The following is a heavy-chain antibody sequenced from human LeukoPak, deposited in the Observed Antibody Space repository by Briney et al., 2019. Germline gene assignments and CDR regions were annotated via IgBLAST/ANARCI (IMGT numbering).Heavy chain of an antibody. D-gene: IGHD6-19*01. CDR1: GGSINSYY. J-gene: IGHJ4*02. Sequence: SETLSLTCTVSGGSINSYYWSWIRQPPGKGLEWTGYIYYSGSTNYNPSLKSRVTISVDTSKNQFPLKLSSVTAADTAVYYCARTGSGWTRGFDYWGQGTLVTVSS. CDR3: ARTGSGWTRGFDY. CDR2: IYYSGST. V-gene: IGHV4-59*01.